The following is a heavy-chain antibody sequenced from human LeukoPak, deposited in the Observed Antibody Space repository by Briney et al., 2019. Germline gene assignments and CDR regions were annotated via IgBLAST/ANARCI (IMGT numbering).Heavy chain of an antibody. CDR3: ARRYYDSSGSSYYYYGMDV. Sequence: SVKVSCKASGYTFTSYAISWVRQAPGQGLEWMGRIIPILGIANYAQKFQGRVTITADKSTSTAYMELSSLRSEDTAVYYCARRYYDSSGSSYYYYGMDVWGQGTTVTVSS. J-gene: IGHJ6*02. D-gene: IGHD3-22*01. CDR2: IIPILGIA. CDR1: GYTFTSYA. V-gene: IGHV1-69*04.